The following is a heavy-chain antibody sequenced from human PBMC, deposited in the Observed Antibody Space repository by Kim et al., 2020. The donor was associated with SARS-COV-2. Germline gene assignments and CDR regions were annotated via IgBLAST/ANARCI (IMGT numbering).Heavy chain of an antibody. D-gene: IGHD3-10*01. CDR2: ISGSSGNI. V-gene: IGHV3-21*01. J-gene: IGHJ4*02. CDR3: AKDIGLLWFGELLF. CDR1: GFTFSSYG. Sequence: GGSLRLSCAASGFTFSSYGMNWVRQAPGKGLEWVSAISGSSGNIYYADSVKGRFTISRDNAKNSLYLQMNSLRAEDTAVYYCAKDIGLLWFGELLFWGQGTLVTVSS.